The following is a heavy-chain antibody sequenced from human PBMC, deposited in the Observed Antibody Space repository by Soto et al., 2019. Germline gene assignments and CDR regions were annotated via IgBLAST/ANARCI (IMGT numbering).Heavy chain of an antibody. Sequence: SETLSLTCAVYGGSFSGYYWSWIRQPPGKGLEWIGEINHSGSTNYNPSLKSRVTISVDTSKNQFSLKLSSVTAADTAVYYCATRTSPNDGYYGSGSHARGKCSHSWCQGTLVTVSS. V-gene: IGHV4-34*01. D-gene: IGHD3-10*01. CDR3: ATRTSPNDGYYGSGSHARGKCSHS. CDR1: GGSFSGYY. J-gene: IGHJ4*02. CDR2: INHSGST.